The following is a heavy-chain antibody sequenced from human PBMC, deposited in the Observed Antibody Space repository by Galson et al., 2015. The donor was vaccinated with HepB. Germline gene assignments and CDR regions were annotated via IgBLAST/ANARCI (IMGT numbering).Heavy chain of an antibody. CDR2: ILYDGHND. Sequence: SLRLSCAASGFTFSSYAMHWVRQAPGKGLEWLAVILYDGHNDYYADSARGRFSISRDNSKNQFSLKLTSGTAADTAVYYCARGWKDTSNLFARRIYFDYWGQGTLVTVSS. CDR1: GFTFSSYA. CDR3: ARGWKDTSNLFARRIYFDY. V-gene: IGHV3-30*04. J-gene: IGHJ4*02. D-gene: IGHD2-2*01.